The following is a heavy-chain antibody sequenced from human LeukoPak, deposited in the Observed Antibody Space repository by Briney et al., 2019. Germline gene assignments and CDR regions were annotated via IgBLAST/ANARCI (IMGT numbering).Heavy chain of an antibody. J-gene: IGHJ6*02. V-gene: IGHV3-30*04. CDR1: GFTFSSYA. Sequence: PGGSLRLSCAASGFTFSSYAMHWVRQAPGKGLEWVAVISYDGRNKYYADSVKGRFSISRDNAKNSLYLQMNSLRVEDTAVYYCARAATSYGMDVWGQGTTVIVSS. CDR2: ISYDGRNK. D-gene: IGHD1-1*01. CDR3: ARAATSYGMDV.